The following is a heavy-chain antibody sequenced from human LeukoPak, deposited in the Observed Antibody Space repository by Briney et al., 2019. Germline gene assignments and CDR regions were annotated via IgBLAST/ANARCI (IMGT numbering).Heavy chain of an antibody. CDR1: GFIFSNYE. CDR3: ARDLPTGTYRAYFDN. J-gene: IGHJ4*02. CDR2: ISSTGSDI. Sequence: GGSLRLSCAGSGFIFSNYEMNWVRQAPGKGLEWVSYISSTGSDIYYADSVKGRFTISRDNAENSLYLLMNSLRAEDTAVYYCARDLPTGTYRAYFDNWGQGTLVTVSS. V-gene: IGHV3-48*03. D-gene: IGHD1-26*01.